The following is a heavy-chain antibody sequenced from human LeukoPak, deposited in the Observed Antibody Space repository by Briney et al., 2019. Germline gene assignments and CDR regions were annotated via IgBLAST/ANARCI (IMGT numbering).Heavy chain of an antibody. D-gene: IGHD6-13*01. Sequence: GGSLRLSCAASGFTFNVYDMHWVRQAPGRGLEWVSGLSGSGGSTNYADSVKGRFTISRDNSKNTLYLQMNSLRAEDTAVYYCARDNSAEKGQQLANWGQGTLVTVSS. V-gene: IGHV3-23*01. CDR3: ARDNSAEKGQQLAN. CDR2: LSGSGGST. J-gene: IGHJ4*02. CDR1: GFTFNVYD.